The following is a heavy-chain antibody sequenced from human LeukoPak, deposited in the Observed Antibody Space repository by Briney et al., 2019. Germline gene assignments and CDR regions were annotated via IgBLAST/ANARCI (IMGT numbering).Heavy chain of an antibody. V-gene: IGHV3-23*01. Sequence: PGGSLRLSCAASGFTFSNYAMSWVRQAPRKGLEWVSAISGTGGSIYYADSVKGRFTISRDNSKNTLYLQMNSLRAADTAVYYCAKGQRWELPFDYWGQGTLVTVSS. CDR1: GFTFSNYA. CDR3: AKGQRWELPFDY. J-gene: IGHJ4*02. D-gene: IGHD1-26*01. CDR2: ISGTGGSI.